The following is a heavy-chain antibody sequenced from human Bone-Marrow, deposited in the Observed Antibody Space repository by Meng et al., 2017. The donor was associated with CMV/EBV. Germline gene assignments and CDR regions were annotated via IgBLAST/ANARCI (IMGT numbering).Heavy chain of an antibody. Sequence: GESLKISCTASGFTFGDYAMSWVRQAPGKGLEWVGFIRSKAYGGTTEYAASVKGRFTISRDDSKSIAYLQMNSLKTEDTAVYYCKAAAGTQHYYHYGMDVWGQGTTVTVSS. J-gene: IGHJ6*02. V-gene: IGHV3-49*04. CDR2: IRSKAYGGTT. CDR1: GFTFGDYA. CDR3: KAAAGTQHYYHYGMDV. D-gene: IGHD6-13*01.